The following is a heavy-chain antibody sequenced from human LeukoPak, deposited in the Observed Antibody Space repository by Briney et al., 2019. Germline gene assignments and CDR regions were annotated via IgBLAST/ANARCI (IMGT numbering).Heavy chain of an antibody. CDR3: AREGGFCFGDTCRFFDF. CDR1: GITLSNYG. J-gene: IGHJ4*02. CDR2: ISDSGGST. Sequence: GGSLRLSCAVSGITLSNYGMTWVRQAPGKGLEWVAGISDSGGSTNYADSVKGRFTISRDNAKNSLYLQMNSLGAEDTAVYYCAREGGFCFGDTCRFFDFWGQGTLVTVSS. D-gene: IGHD2-15*01. V-gene: IGHV3-23*01.